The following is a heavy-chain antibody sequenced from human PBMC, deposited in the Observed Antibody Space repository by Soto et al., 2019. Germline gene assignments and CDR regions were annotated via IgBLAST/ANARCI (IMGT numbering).Heavy chain of an antibody. J-gene: IGHJ4*02. CDR1: GGSFSGYY. CDR3: ARGDIAAAGTVYFDY. V-gene: IGHV4-34*01. D-gene: IGHD6-13*01. CDR2: INHSGST. Sequence: SETLSLTCAVYGGSFSGYYWSWIRQPPGKGLEWIGEINHSGSTNYNPSLKSRVTISVDTSKNQFSLKLSSVTAADTAVYYCARGDIAAAGTVYFDYWGQGTLVTV.